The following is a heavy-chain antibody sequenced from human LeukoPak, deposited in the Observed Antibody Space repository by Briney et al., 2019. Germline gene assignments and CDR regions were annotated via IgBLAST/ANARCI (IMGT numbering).Heavy chain of an antibody. V-gene: IGHV3-30-3*01. Sequence: GGSLRLSCAASGFTFSSYWMSWVRQAPGKGLEWVAVISYDGSNKYYADSVKGRFTISRDNSKNTLYLQMNSLRAEDTAVYYCASYYYDSSGYLDYWGQGTLVTVSS. D-gene: IGHD3-22*01. CDR3: ASYYYDSSGYLDY. J-gene: IGHJ4*02. CDR1: GFTFSSYW. CDR2: ISYDGSNK.